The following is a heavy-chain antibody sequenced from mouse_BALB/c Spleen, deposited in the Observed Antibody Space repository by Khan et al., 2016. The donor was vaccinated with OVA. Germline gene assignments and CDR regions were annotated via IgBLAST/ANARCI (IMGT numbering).Heavy chain of an antibody. J-gene: IGHJ3*01. CDR1: GYTFTDFA. CDR2: ISTYYGDA. Sequence: QVQLQQSGAELVRPGASVRISCKGSGYTFTDFAMHWVKQSHAQSLEWIGVISTYYGDADYNQKFRGKATMTVDTSSSTAYMELARLTSEDSAIYYYARGCGNSRFAYWGQGTLVTVSA. V-gene: IGHV1S137*01. D-gene: IGHD2-1*01. CDR3: ARGCGNSRFAY.